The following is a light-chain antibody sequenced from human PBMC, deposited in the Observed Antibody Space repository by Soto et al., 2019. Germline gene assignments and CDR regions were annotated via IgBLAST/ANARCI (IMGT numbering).Light chain of an antibody. Sequence: EIVLTQSTATLSLSPGERATLSCRASQSVNNYLAWYQQKPGQPPRLLIYHASNRAAGIPARFSGSGSGTAFTLTISSLEPEDFAVYYCQHRSNWPKITFGQGTRLE. CDR2: HAS. CDR3: QHRSNWPKIT. CDR1: QSVNNY. V-gene: IGKV3-11*01. J-gene: IGKJ5*01.